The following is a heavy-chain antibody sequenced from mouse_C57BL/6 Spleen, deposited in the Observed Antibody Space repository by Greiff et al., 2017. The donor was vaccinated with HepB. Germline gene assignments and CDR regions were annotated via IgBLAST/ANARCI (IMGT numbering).Heavy chain of an antibody. D-gene: IGHD4-1*01. J-gene: IGHJ2*01. CDR1: GYTFTDYY. CDR3: ARKLEMDY. Sequence: EVQLQQSGPELVKPGASVKISCKASGYTFTDYYMNWVKQSHGKSLEWIGDINPNNGGTSYNQKFKGKATLTVDKSSSTAYMELRSLTSEDSAVYYCARKLEMDYWGQGTTLTVSS. CDR2: INPNNGGT. V-gene: IGHV1-26*01.